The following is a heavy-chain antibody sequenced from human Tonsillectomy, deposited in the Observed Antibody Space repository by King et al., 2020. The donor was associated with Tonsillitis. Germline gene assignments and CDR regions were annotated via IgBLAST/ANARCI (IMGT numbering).Heavy chain of an antibody. D-gene: IGHD1-26*01. CDR3: ARGSRSGSYFDY. CDR2: IWYDGCNK. J-gene: IGHJ4*02. CDR1: GFTFIRYG. V-gene: IGHV3-33*08. Sequence: VQLVESGGGVVQPGRSLRLSCAASGFTFIRYGMHWVRQAPGKGLEWVAVIWYDGCNKSYADSVKGRFTISRDNSKNKLYLQMNSLRAEDTAVYYCARGSRSGSYFDYWGQGTLVTVSS.